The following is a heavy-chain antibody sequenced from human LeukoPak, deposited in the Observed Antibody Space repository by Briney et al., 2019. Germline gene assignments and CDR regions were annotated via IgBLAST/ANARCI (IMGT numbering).Heavy chain of an antibody. CDR3: ARHPGGGSGGSSYNWFDP. CDR2: IDPSDSYT. Sequence: GESLKISCQGSGSSFTSYWISWVRQMPGKGLEWMGRIDPSDSYTNYSPSFQGHVTISADKSISTAYLQWSSLKASDTAKYYCARHPGGGSGGSSYNWFDPWGQGTLVTVSS. D-gene: IGHD3-10*01. V-gene: IGHV5-10-1*01. J-gene: IGHJ5*02. CDR1: GSSFTSYW.